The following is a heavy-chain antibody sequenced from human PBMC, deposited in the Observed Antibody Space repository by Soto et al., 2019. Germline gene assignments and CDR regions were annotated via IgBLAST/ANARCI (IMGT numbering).Heavy chain of an antibody. V-gene: IGHV4-61*01. D-gene: IGHD5-18*01. J-gene: IGHJ4*02. CDR3: ARAAQYSPTTN. CDR2: IYYSGST. CDR1: GGSVSSGSYY. Sequence: QVQLQESGPGLVKPSETLSLTCTVSGGSVSSGSYYWSWIRQPPGKGLEWIGYIYYSGSTNYNPSLRSRVTVSVDTSKTQFSLKLSSVTAADTAVYYCARAAQYSPTTNGGQGTLVTVSS.